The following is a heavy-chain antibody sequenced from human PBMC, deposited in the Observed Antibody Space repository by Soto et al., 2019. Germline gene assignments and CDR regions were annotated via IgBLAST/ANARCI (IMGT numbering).Heavy chain of an antibody. CDR1: GFTFSSYA. Sequence: PASPLRLSCAASGFTFSSYAMSWVLQDPGKGLEWVSAISGSGGSTYYADSVKGRFTISRYNSKNTLYLQMNSLRAEDTAVYYCAKVLGYSSSWPLFDYWGQGTLVTVSS. CDR2: ISGSGGST. J-gene: IGHJ4*02. CDR3: AKVLGYSSSWPLFDY. D-gene: IGHD6-13*01. V-gene: IGHV3-23*01.